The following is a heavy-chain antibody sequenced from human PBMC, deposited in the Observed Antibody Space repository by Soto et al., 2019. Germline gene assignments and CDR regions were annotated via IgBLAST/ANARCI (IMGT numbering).Heavy chain of an antibody. Sequence: SETLSLTCAVYGGSFSGSYWSWIRKPPGKGLEWIGEINHSGSTNYNPSLKSRVTITVDTSKNQFSLKLLSVTAAVTAVYDCARGVLRYFDWSTGRNWFDPWGQGTLVTVSS. D-gene: IGHD3-9*01. CDR2: INHSGST. J-gene: IGHJ5*02. V-gene: IGHV4-34*01. CDR1: GGSFSGSY. CDR3: ARGVLRYFDWSTGRNWFDP.